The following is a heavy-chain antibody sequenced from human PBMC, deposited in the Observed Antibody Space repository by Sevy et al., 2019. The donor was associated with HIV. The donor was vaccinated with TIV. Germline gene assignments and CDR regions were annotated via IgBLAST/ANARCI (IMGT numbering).Heavy chain of an antibody. Sequence: GGSLRLSCAASGFTFSSYGMHWVRQAPGKGLEWVAVIWYDGSNKYYADSVKGRFTISRDNSKNTLYLQMNSLRAEDTAVYYGARVPQRGDAFDIWGQGTMVTVSS. CDR1: GFTFSSYG. V-gene: IGHV3-33*01. CDR3: ARVPQRGDAFDI. J-gene: IGHJ3*02. D-gene: IGHD5-12*01. CDR2: IWYDGSNK.